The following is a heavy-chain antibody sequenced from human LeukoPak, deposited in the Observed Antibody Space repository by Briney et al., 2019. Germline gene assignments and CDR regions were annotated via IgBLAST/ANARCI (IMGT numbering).Heavy chain of an antibody. CDR1: GGTFSSYA. CDR3: ARGRSGSYLFYYFDY. V-gene: IGHV1-69*13. J-gene: IGHJ4*02. Sequence: SVNVSCKASGGTFSSYAISWVRQAPGQGLEWMGGIIPIFGTANYAQKFQGRVTITADESTSTAYMELSSLRSEDTAVYYCARGRSGSYLFYYFDYWGQGTLVTVSS. D-gene: IGHD1-26*01. CDR2: IIPIFGTA.